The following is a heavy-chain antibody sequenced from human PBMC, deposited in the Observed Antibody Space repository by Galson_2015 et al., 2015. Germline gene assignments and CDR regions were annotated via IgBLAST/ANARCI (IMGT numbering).Heavy chain of an antibody. Sequence: SLRLSCAASGFTFSSYGLHWVRQAPGKGLEWVAVISYDGSNKYYADSVKGRFTISRDNSRNTLYLQMSSLRAEDTAVYYCAKVLRAAPTRTPGNYYYYGLDVWGHGTTVTVSS. D-gene: IGHD6-6*01. CDR2: ISYDGSNK. CDR3: AKVLRAAPTRTPGNYYYYGLDV. V-gene: IGHV3-30*18. CDR1: GFTFSSYG. J-gene: IGHJ6*02.